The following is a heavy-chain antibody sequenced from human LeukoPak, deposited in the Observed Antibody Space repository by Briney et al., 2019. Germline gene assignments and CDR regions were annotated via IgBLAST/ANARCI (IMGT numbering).Heavy chain of an antibody. J-gene: IGHJ4*02. CDR1: GYTFISYG. V-gene: IGHV1-18*01. CDR3: ARDFPPAHGSWSSSWQYYFDY. CDR2: ISAYNGNT. D-gene: IGHD6-13*01. Sequence: ASVKVSCKASGYTFISYGISWVRQAPGQGLEWMGWISAYNGNTNYAQKLQGRVTMTTDTSTSTAYMELRSLRSDDTAVYYCARDFPPAHGSWSSSWQYYFDYWGQGTLVTVSS.